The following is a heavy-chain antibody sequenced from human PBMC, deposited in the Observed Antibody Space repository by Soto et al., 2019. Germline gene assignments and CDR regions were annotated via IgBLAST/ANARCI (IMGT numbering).Heavy chain of an antibody. Sequence: GGSLRLSCAASGFTFSSYGMHWVRQAPGKGLEWVANIKHDGSEKYYADSVKGRFTISRDNAKNSLYLQMNNLRAEDTAVYYCVRDDELFFDSWGQGSLVTVSS. CDR2: IKHDGSEK. CDR1: GFTFSSYG. J-gene: IGHJ4*02. CDR3: VRDDELFFDS. D-gene: IGHD1-7*01. V-gene: IGHV3-7*01.